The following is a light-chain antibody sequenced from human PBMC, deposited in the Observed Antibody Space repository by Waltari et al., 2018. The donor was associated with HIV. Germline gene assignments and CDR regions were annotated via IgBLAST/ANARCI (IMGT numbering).Light chain of an antibody. CDR2: KDN. CDR3: QSADSSGTS. CDR1: TLPQKF. J-gene: IGLJ2*01. V-gene: IGLV3-25*03. Sequence: SDAVTQPLPVSVSAGQAARITCSGETLPQKFAYWYQQKPVQAPVVVIYKDNERPSGIPERFSGSSSGTRATLTISGVQAEDEADYYCQSADSSGTSFGGGTKLTVL.